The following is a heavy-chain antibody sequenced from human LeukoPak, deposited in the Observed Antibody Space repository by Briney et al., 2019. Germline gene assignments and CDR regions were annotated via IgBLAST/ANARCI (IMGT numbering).Heavy chain of an antibody. D-gene: IGHD3-16*01. V-gene: IGHV3-7*01. CDR3: ARELRTFDP. CDR2: IKHNGDEL. J-gene: IGHJ5*02. Sequence: GGSLRLSCAASGFTFSSYWMTWVRQAPGKGLEWVANIKHNGDELNYVDSVEDLFTIPRDNAKNSLYLHMTSLTAEDTAVYYCARELRTFDPWGQGTLVPVSS. CDR1: GFTFSSYW.